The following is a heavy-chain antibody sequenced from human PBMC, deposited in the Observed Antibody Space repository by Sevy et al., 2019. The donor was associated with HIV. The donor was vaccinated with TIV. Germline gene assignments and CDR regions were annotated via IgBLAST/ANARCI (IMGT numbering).Heavy chain of an antibody. Sequence: GAVRLSCAASGFTFSNAWMSWVRQAPGKGLEWVGRIKSKTDGGTTDYAAPVKGRFTISRDDSKNTLYLQMNSLKTEDTAVYYCTTKGTYSSSWYEKFDYWGQGTLVTVSS. CDR1: GFTFSNAW. CDR3: TTKGTYSSSWYEKFDY. D-gene: IGHD6-13*01. CDR2: IKSKTDGGTT. J-gene: IGHJ4*02. V-gene: IGHV3-15*01.